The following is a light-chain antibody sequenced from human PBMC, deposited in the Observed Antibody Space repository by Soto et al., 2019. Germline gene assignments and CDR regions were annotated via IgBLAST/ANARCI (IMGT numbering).Light chain of an antibody. CDR2: EVS. CDR3: SRYAGSKKV. CDR1: SSDVGGYNY. Sequence: QSVLTQPPSASGSPGQSVTISCTGTSSDVGGYNYVSWYQQHPGKAPKLMIYEVSKRPSGVPDRFSGSKSGNTASLTVSGLQVEDKADYYCSRYAGSKKVFGTGTKVTV. V-gene: IGLV2-8*01. J-gene: IGLJ1*01.